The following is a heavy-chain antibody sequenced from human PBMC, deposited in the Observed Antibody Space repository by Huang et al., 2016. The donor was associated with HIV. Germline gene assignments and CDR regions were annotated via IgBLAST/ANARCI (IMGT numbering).Heavy chain of an antibody. J-gene: IGHJ3*01. CDR1: GYTFSNYW. CDR2: IYPDNLET. Sequence: EVQLAQSGAEVKKPGESLKISCKGSGYTFSNYWVGWVRQMPGKGLEWMGIIYPDNLETRYSPSFEGQVSISADKSINTAYLHWNSLKVSDTAKYYCAGGTGTYWGHAFDLWGQGTVVTVSS. CDR3: AGGTGTYWGHAFDL. V-gene: IGHV5-51*01. D-gene: IGHD7-27*01.